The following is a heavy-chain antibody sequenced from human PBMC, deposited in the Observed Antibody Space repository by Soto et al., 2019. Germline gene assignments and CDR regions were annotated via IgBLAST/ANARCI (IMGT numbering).Heavy chain of an antibody. Sequence: QVQLVQSGAEVKKPGSSVKVSCKASGGTFSSYAISWVRQAPGQGLEWMGGIIPIFGTANYAQKFQGRVMITAAKYTCTAYMELSSLRSEDTAVYYCAMRSSGYYYDRGRSFDYWGQGTLVTVSS. CDR2: IIPIFGTA. D-gene: IGHD3-22*01. V-gene: IGHV1-69*06. CDR1: GGTFSSYA. CDR3: AMRSSGYYYDRGRSFDY. J-gene: IGHJ4*02.